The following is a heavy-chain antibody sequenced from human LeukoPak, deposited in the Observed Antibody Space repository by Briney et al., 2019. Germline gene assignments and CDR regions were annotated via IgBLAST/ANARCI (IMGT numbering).Heavy chain of an antibody. V-gene: IGHV1-18*01. Sequence: ASVKVSCKTSGYTFSTYGVTWVRQAPGQGFQWMGWISGHSGNTKYAENFQGRISLTTDTSATTAYMELRSLTSDDTAVYYCARDLSSGGWTLEFDYWGQGSPVTVAS. CDR1: GYTFSTYG. D-gene: IGHD1-1*01. CDR3: ARDLSSGGWTLEFDY. CDR2: ISGHSGNT. J-gene: IGHJ4*02.